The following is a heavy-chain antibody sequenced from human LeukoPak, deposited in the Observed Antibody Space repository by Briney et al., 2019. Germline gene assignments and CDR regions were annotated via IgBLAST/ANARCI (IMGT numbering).Heavy chain of an antibody. CDR1: GGSISSYY. V-gene: IGHV4-59*01. J-gene: IGHJ6*02. CDR3: ASAGRRYGMDV. Sequence: PSGTLSLTCTVSGGSISSYYWSWIRQPPGKGLEWIGYIYYSGSTNYNPSLKSRVTISVDTSKNQFSLKLSSVTAADTAVYYCASAGRRYGMDVWGQGTTVTVSS. CDR2: IYYSGST. D-gene: IGHD6-13*01.